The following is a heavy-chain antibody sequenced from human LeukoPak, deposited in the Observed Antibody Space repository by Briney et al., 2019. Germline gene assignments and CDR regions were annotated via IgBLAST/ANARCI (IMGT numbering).Heavy chain of an antibody. J-gene: IGHJ5*02. D-gene: IGHD2-21*02. CDR1: GGSISSGGYY. CDR3: ARGTYCGGDCYSNWFDP. CDR2: IYYSGST. V-gene: IGHV4-31*03. Sequence: NASETLSLTCTVSGGSISSGGYYWSWIRQHPGKGLEWIGYIYYSGSTYYNPSLKSRVTISVDTSKNQFSLKLSSVTAADTAVYYCARGTYCGGDCYSNWFDPWGQGTLVTVSS.